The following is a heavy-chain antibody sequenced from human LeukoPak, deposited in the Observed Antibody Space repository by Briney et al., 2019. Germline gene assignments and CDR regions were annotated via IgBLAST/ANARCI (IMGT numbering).Heavy chain of an antibody. CDR2: ISSSSSTI. CDR3: AKDEVFSSAWYFDY. CDR1: GFTFSSYS. J-gene: IGHJ4*02. Sequence: GGSLRLSCAASGFTFSSYSMTWVRQAPGKGLEWVSYISSSSSTIYYTDSVKGRFTISRDNSKNTLYLQMNSLRAEDTAVYYCAKDEVFSSAWYFDYWGQGTLVTVSS. V-gene: IGHV3-48*01. D-gene: IGHD6-19*01.